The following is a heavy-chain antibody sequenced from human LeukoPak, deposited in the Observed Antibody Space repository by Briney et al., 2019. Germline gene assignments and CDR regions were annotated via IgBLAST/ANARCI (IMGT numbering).Heavy chain of an antibody. CDR1: GFTFSSYA. CDR2: IKSKTDGGTT. V-gene: IGHV3-15*01. J-gene: IGHJ4*02. CDR3: IGFLWFGELARDY. Sequence: PGGSLRLSCAASGFTFSSYAMSWVRQAPGKGLEWVGRIKSKTDGGTTDYAAPVKGRFTISRDDSKNTLYLQMNSLKTEDTAVYYCIGFLWFGELARDYWGQGTLVTVSS. D-gene: IGHD3-10*01.